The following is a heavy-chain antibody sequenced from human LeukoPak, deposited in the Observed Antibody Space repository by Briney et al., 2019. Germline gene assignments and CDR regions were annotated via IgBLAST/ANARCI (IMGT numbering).Heavy chain of an antibody. CDR2: IISILGIA. CDR1: VGTFSSYA. Sequence: SVNVSLKSSVGTFSSYAISWVRQAPGQGLEWVGRIISILGIANYAQKFQGRVTITADKSTSTAYMEPSSLRYEDASVYYCARAVEDYYDSSGYSADAFDMWGQGTMVTVSS. V-gene: IGHV1-69*04. CDR3: ARAVEDYYDSSGYSADAFDM. D-gene: IGHD3-22*01. J-gene: IGHJ3*02.